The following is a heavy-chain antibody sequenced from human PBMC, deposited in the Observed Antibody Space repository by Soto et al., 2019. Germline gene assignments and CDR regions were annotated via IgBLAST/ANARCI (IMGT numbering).Heavy chain of an antibody. CDR2: IYSDGNT. V-gene: IGHV3-53*01. Sequence: LRLSCAASGFTVSSNFMSWVRQAPGKGLQWASIIYSDGNTYYADSVKGRFTISRDVSKNTLYLQMNSLRADDTAVYYCARVNPPYPWGQGTLVTSPQ. CDR3: ARVNPPYP. CDR1: GFTVSSNF. J-gene: IGHJ5*02.